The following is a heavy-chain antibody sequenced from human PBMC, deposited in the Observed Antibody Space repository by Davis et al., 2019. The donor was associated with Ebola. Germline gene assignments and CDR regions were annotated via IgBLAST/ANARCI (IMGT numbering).Heavy chain of an antibody. CDR2: IDPSDSYT. CDR3: ARHQGHIVVVVPLLEI. V-gene: IGHV5-10-1*01. Sequence: WESLKTSCNGPGYSFSTYCIRWVRQLPDTSLEWMGRIDPSDSYTNSSASFQGHVTISADKSISTAYLQWSSLKASDTAMYYCARHQGHIVVVVPLLEIWGQGTMVTVSS. D-gene: IGHD2-15*01. J-gene: IGHJ3*02. CDR1: GYSFSTYC.